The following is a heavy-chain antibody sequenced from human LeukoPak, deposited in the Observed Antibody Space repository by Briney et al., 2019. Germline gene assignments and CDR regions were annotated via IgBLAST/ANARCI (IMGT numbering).Heavy chain of an antibody. CDR2: ISGSGGST. Sequence: GGSLRLSCAASGFTFSSYGMSWVRQAPGKGLEWVSAISGSGGSTYYADSVKGRFTISRDNSKNTLYLQMNSLRAEDTAVYYCAKKNGVGYSSSWFDYWGQGTLVTVSS. J-gene: IGHJ4*02. D-gene: IGHD6-13*01. CDR3: AKKNGVGYSSSWFDY. CDR1: GFTFSSYG. V-gene: IGHV3-23*01.